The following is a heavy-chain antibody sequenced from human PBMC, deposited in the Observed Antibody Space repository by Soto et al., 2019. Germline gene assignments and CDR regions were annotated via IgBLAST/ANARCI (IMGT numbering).Heavy chain of an antibody. CDR3: ARDEKGGGNSMRDY. J-gene: IGHJ4*02. CDR2: INAANGNT. D-gene: IGHD2-21*02. Sequence: ASVKVSCRASGFAFSRYAMHWVRQAPGQRLEWMGWINAANGNTKFSQKFQGRVTITRDTSASAVYMELSSLRSEDTAVYYCARDEKGGGNSMRDYWAQGTLVPAPQ. CDR1: GFAFSRYA. V-gene: IGHV1-3*01.